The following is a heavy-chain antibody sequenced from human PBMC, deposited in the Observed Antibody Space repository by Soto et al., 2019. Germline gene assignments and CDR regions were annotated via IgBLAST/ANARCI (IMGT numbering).Heavy chain of an antibody. Sequence: SETLFLTCTVSGGSISSYYWSWIRQPAGKGLEWIGRIYTSGSTNYNPSLKSRVTMSVDTSKNQFSLKLSSVTAADTAVYYCARSYDSSGYPSLYYFDYWGQGTLVTVSS. J-gene: IGHJ4*02. CDR2: IYTSGST. V-gene: IGHV4-4*07. CDR3: ARSYDSSGYPSLYYFDY. D-gene: IGHD3-22*01. CDR1: GGSISSYY.